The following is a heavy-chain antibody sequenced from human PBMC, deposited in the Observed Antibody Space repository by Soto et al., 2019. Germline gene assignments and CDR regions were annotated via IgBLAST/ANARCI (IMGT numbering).Heavy chain of an antibody. J-gene: IGHJ3*02. CDR2: IYYTGST. CDR3: ARAPSWGSGNYYISRRLVGGENI. V-gene: IGHV4-31*03. D-gene: IGHD3-10*01. CDR1: GGSISSDDYY. Sequence: QVQLQESGPGLVKPSQTLSLTCTVSGGSISSDDYYWSWIRQHPGKGLEWIAYIYYTGSTYYNPSLKSRLTISVDTSKNQFSLKLSSVTAADTAVYYCARAPSWGSGNYYISRRLVGGENIWGQGTMVTVSS.